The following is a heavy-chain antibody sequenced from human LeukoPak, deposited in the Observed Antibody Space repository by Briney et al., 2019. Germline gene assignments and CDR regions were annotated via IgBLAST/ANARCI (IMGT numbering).Heavy chain of an antibody. V-gene: IGHV3-23*01. CDR1: GFISSSYW. J-gene: IGHJ4*02. CDR3: ASFEWIAAVFDY. CDR2: ISGSGGST. Sequence: GGSLRLSCAASGFISSSYWMSWVRQAPGKGLEWVSAISGSGGSTYYADSVKGRFTISRDNSKNTLYLQMNSLRAEDTAVYYCASFEWIAAVFDYWGQGTLVTVSS. D-gene: IGHD6-6*01.